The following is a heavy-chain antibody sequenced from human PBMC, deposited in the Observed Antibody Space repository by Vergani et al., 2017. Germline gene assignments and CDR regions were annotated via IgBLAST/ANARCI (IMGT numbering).Heavy chain of an antibody. V-gene: IGHV1-69*18. J-gene: IGHJ3*02. CDR1: GGTFSSYA. Sequence: QVQLVQSGAEVKKPGSSVKVSCKASGGTFSSYAISWVRQAPGQGLEWMGRIIPIFGTANYAQKFQGRVTITADESTSTAYMELSSLRSEDTAVYYCAREDSTYYYDSSGYQPDAFDIWGQGTMVTVSS. CDR3: AREDSTYYYDSSGYQPDAFDI. D-gene: IGHD3-22*01. CDR2: IIPIFGTA.